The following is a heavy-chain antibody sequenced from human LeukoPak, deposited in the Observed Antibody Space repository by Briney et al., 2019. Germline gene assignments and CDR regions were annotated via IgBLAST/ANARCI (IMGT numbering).Heavy chain of an antibody. V-gene: IGHV1-18*01. CDR2: ISAYNGNT. CDR3: ARDLEGATFDY. CDR1: GYTFPSYG. D-gene: IGHD1-26*01. J-gene: IGHJ4*02. Sequence: ASVNVSCMASGYTFPSYGISWVRQAPARGVEWMGWISAYNGNTNYAQKLQGRVTMTTDTSTSTAYMELRSLRSDDTAVYYGARDLEGATFDYWGQGTLATVS.